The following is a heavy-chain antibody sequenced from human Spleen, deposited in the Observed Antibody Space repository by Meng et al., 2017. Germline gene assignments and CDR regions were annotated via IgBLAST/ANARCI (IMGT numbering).Heavy chain of an antibody. J-gene: IGHJ6*02. CDR1: GYTFSTYI. CDR3: ARVWSDYYYDSSGYSSYYYYYGMDV. Sequence: ASVKVSCKASGYTFSTYIISWVRQAPGQGLEWMGWISAYNGNTNYAEKLQDRITMTTDTSTSTAYMELRSLRSGDTAVYYCARVWSDYYYDSSGYSSYYYYYGMDVWGQGTTVTVSS. V-gene: IGHV1-18*01. CDR2: ISAYNGNT. D-gene: IGHD3-22*01.